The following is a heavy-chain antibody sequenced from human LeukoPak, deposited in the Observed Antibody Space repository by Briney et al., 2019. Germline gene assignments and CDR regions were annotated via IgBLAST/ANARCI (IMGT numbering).Heavy chain of an antibody. J-gene: IGHJ6*02. Sequence: PGGSLRLSCAASESTFTKFWVHWVRQAPGKGLEWVAVISYDGSNKYYADSVKGRFTISRDNSKNTLYLQMNSLRAEDTAVYYCAKDLSSGYYGMDVWGQGTTVTVSS. V-gene: IGHV3-30*18. D-gene: IGHD5/OR15-5a*01. CDR2: ISYDGSNK. CDR1: ESTFTKFW. CDR3: AKDLSSGYYGMDV.